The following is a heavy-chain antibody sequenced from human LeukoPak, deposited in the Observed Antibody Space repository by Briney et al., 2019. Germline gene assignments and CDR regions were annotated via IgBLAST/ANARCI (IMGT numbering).Heavy chain of an antibody. CDR1: GGSISSYY. J-gene: IGHJ5*02. D-gene: IGHD5-18*01. CDR3: ARAGYYIDNWFDP. Sequence: SETLSLTCTVSGGSISSYYWSWIRQRPGKGLEWIGYIYYSGSTNYNPSLKSRVTISVDTSKNQFSLKLSSVTAEDTAVYYCARAGYYIDNWFDPWGQGTLVTVSS. V-gene: IGHV4-59*01. CDR2: IYYSGST.